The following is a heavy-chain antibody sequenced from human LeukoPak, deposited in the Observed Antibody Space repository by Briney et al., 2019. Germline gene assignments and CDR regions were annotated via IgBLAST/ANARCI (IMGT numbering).Heavy chain of an antibody. Sequence: SETLSLTCTVSGYSISSSYYWSWIRPPAGKGLEWIGRIYTSGSTNYNPSLKSRVTMSVDTSKNQFSLKLSSVTAADTAVYYCARADSSGYHTIDYWGQGTLVTVSS. V-gene: IGHV4-4*07. CDR1: GYSISSSYY. D-gene: IGHD3-22*01. J-gene: IGHJ4*02. CDR3: ARADSSGYHTIDY. CDR2: IYTSGST.